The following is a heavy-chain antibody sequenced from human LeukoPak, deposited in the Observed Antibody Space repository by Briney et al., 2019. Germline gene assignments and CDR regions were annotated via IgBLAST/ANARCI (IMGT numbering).Heavy chain of an antibody. Sequence: GGSLRLSCAASGFTFSDNYMTWVRQAPGKGLEWLSYISGNGGVIQYADSVKGRFTISRDNAKNLLYLQMDSLRAEDTAVYYCARDSSSWYGRFDYWGQGTLVTVSS. CDR1: GFTFSDNY. CDR2: ISGNGGVI. J-gene: IGHJ4*02. D-gene: IGHD6-13*01. CDR3: ARDSSSWYGRFDY. V-gene: IGHV3-11*04.